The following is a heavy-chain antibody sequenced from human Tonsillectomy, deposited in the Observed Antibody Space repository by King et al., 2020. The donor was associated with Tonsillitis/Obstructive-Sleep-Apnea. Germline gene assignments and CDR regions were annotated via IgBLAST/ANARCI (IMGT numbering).Heavy chain of an antibody. CDR1: GGSFSGYY. Sequence: VQLQQWGAGLLKPSETLSLTCAVYGGSFSGYYWSWIRQPPGKGLEWIGEINHSGSTNYNPSLKSRVTISVDTSKNKFSLKLSSVTAADTAVYYCARATLGYCSRTSCPPPFDYWGQGTLVTVSS. J-gene: IGHJ4*02. V-gene: IGHV4-34*01. CDR3: ARATLGYCSRTSCPPPFDY. D-gene: IGHD2-2*01. CDR2: INHSGST.